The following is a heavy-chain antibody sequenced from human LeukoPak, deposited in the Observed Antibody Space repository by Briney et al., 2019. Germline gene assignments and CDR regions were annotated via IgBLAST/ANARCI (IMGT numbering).Heavy chain of an antibody. CDR1: GFTFSSYW. CDR3: ARVSYDFRGIKDGMDV. V-gene: IGHV3-7*03. CDR2: IKQDGSEK. J-gene: IGHJ6*02. Sequence: GGSLRLSCAASGFTFSSYWMSWVRQAPGKGLEWVANIKQDGSEKYYVDSVKGRFTISRDNAKNSLYLQMNSLRAEDTAVYYCARVSYDFRGIKDGMDVWGQGTTVTVSS. D-gene: IGHD3-3*01.